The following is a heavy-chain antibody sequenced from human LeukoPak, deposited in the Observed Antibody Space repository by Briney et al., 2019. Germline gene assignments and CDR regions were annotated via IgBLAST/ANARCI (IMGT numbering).Heavy chain of an antibody. J-gene: IGHJ4*02. CDR2: IHSSGST. V-gene: IGHV4-59*01. CDR3: VRDRGGF. CDR1: GGSMTNYY. Sequence: SETLSLTCTVSGGSMTNYYWNWMRQPPGKGLERIGNIHSSGSTHYKSSLKSRMTISIDTSKNQVFLKLTSVTAADTAVYYCVRDRGGFWGQGTLVTVSS. D-gene: IGHD3-10*01.